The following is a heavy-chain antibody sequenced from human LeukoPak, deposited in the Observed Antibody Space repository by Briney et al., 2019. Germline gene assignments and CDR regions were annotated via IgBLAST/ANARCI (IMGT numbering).Heavy chain of an antibody. D-gene: IGHD1-26*01. Sequence: PSETLSLTCTVSGGSISSYYWSWIRQPPGKGLEWIGYIYYSGSTNYNHSLKSRVTISVDTSKNQFSLKLSSVTAADTAVYYCARHSLAGWANSWGQGTLVTVSS. V-gene: IGHV4-59*08. J-gene: IGHJ5*02. CDR1: GGSISSYY. CDR3: ARHSLAGWANS. CDR2: IYYSGST.